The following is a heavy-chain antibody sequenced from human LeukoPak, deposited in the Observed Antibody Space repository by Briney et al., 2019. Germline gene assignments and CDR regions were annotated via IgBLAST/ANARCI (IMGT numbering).Heavy chain of an antibody. Sequence: PGGSLRLSCAASGFTVSSNFMSWVRQAPGKGLEWVSLIYSGGSTYSADSVKGRFTISRDNTKNTLYLQMNSLRVENTAVNYCALGLVTDYWGQGTLVTVSS. CDR1: GFTVSSNF. J-gene: IGHJ4*02. CDR2: IYSGGST. V-gene: IGHV3-66*01. CDR3: ALGLVTDY. D-gene: IGHD3-9*01.